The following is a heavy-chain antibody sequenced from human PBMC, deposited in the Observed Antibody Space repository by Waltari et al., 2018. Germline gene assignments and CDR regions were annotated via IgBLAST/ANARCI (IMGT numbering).Heavy chain of an antibody. J-gene: IGHJ4*02. CDR2: FHGSGKT. Sequence: QLRLQESGPGLVRPSGTLSLTCDVSGDSVSSTYWGSWVRQSPGKGLEWIGQFHGSGKTNYNPSFASRVSVSLHTPANQFSLTVTSATAADTAVYYCGRDRGRGLYLDSWGQGTLVTVSP. D-gene: IGHD5-12*01. CDR1: GDSVSSTYW. V-gene: IGHV4-4*02. CDR3: GRDRGRGLYLDS.